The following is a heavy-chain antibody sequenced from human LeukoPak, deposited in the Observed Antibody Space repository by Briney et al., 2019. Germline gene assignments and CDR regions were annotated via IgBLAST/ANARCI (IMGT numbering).Heavy chain of an antibody. CDR2: ISSSGTYI. CDR1: GFTFSSYS. D-gene: IGHD2-15*01. J-gene: IGHJ4*02. CDR3: ASGVVVDRDY. V-gene: IGHV3-21*01. Sequence: GGSLRLSCAASGFTFSSYSINWDRQAPGKGLEWVSSISSSGTYIYYADSVKGRFTISRDNAKNSLYLQMNSLRAEDTAVYYCASGVVVDRDYWGRGTLVTVSS.